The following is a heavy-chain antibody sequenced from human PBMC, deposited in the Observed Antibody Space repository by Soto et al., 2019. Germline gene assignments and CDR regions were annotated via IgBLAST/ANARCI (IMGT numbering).Heavy chain of an antibody. CDR1: GDSVSSNSAG. V-gene: IGHV6-1*01. Sequence: SQTLSLTRAITGDSVSSNSAGWSCVSQSPSRGLEWLGRTYYRSKWYYEYAVSVRGRITINPDTSKNQYSLQLNSVTHEDTAVYFCARGEQYSGRIFDYWGQGTLVTVSS. J-gene: IGHJ4*01. D-gene: IGHD1-26*01. CDR3: ARGEQYSGRIFDY. CDR2: TYYRSKWYY.